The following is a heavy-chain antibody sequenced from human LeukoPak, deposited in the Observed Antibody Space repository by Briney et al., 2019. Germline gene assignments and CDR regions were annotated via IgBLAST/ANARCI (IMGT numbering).Heavy chain of an antibody. J-gene: IGHJ4*02. CDR2: ISYDGSNK. D-gene: IGHD6-19*01. Sequence: PGGSLRLSCAASGFTLSSYAMHWARQAPGKGLEWVAVISYDGSNKYYADSVKGRFTISRDNSKNTLYLQMNSLRAEDTAVYYCARRRYSSDPYYFDYWGQGTLVTVSS. V-gene: IGHV3-30-3*01. CDR3: ARRRYSSDPYYFDY. CDR1: GFTLSSYA.